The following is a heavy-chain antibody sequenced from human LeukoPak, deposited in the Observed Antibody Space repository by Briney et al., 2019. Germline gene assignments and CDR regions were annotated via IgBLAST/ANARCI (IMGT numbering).Heavy chain of an antibody. CDR2: ISHNGNVN. D-gene: IGHD3-16*01. J-gene: IGHJ6*02. V-gene: IGHV3-7*03. CDR3: ARGGGLDV. CDR1: GLTFSSYW. Sequence: GGSLRLSCAASGLTFSSYWMNWARQAPGEGLEWVASISHNGNVNYYVDSVKGRFTISRDNAKNSLYLQMSNLRAEDTAVYFCARGGGLDVWGQGATVTVSS.